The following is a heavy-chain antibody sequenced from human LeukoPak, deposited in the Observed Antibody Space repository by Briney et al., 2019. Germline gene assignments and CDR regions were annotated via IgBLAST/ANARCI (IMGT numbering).Heavy chain of an antibody. D-gene: IGHD3-10*01. CDR3: TTITMIREHEDY. V-gene: IGHV3-15*01. Sequence: GGSLRLSCAASGFTFTKAWMSWVRQAPGKGLEWVGRIKSRTDGGTTDYAAPVKGRFTISRDDSKNTLSLQMNSLKTEDTAVYYCTTITMIREHEDYWGQGTLVTVSS. J-gene: IGHJ4*02. CDR1: GFTFTKAW. CDR2: IKSRTDGGTT.